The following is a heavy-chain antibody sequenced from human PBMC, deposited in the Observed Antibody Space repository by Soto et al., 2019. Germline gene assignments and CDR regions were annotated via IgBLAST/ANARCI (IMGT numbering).Heavy chain of an antibody. CDR2: LYDVDRS. J-gene: IGHJ3*01. CDR1: GLTISGKKY. CDR3: ATWHEREHAYDV. Sequence: DVQLVESGGGLIQPGESLLLSCAAFGLTISGKKYVAWVRQAPGKGLEWVSALYDVDRSVYADSVKGRFPTSSDSSKTTVYLQMNDLRPDDTAVYYCATWHEREHAYDVWGKGTTGTVSS. D-gene: IGHD1-1*01. V-gene: IGHV3-53*01.